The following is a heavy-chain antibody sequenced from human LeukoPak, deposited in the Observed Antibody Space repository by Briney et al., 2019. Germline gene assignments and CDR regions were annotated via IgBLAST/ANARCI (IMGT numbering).Heavy chain of an antibody. CDR3: ASEIAADDY. CDR2: IDPSDSYT. V-gene: IGHV5-10-1*01. CDR1: GYSFTTYW. J-gene: IGHJ4*02. D-gene: IGHD6-13*01. Sequence: GESLKISCKGSGYSFTTYWISWVRQMPGKGLEWMGRIDPSDSYTNYSPSFQGHATISADKSISTAYLQWTSLKASDTAMYYCASEIAADDYWGQGTLVTVSS.